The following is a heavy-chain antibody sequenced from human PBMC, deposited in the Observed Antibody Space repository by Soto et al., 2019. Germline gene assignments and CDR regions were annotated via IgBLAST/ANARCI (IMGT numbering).Heavy chain of an antibody. V-gene: IGHV1-69*01. CDR2: IIPIFGLT. CDR1: GGSFSKNA. CDR3: ATVDGSGSGNVYFYHYYEVDV. D-gene: IGHD3-10*01. Sequence: QVQLVQSGAEVRKPGSSVRVSCKPSGGSFSKNAINWVRQAPGQGLEWMGGIIPIFGLTNYAPAFQGRLTITADEPRSATYMDLSSLTSGDTAMYYCATVDGSGSGNVYFYHYYEVDVWGLGTSVTVSS. J-gene: IGHJ6*02.